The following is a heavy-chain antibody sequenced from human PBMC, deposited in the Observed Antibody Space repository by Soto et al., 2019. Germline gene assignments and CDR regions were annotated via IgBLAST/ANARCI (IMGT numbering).Heavy chain of an antibody. D-gene: IGHD6-6*01. V-gene: IGHV3-23*01. J-gene: IGHJ4*02. CDR3: AKAERSRIAARPGFDY. Sequence: EVQLLESGGGLVQPGGSLRLSCAASGFTFSSYAMSWVRQAPGKGLEWVSAISGSGGSTYYADSVKGRFTISRDNSKNTLYLQMNSLRAEDTAVYYCAKAERSRIAARPGFDYWGQGTLVTVSS. CDR1: GFTFSSYA. CDR2: ISGSGGST.